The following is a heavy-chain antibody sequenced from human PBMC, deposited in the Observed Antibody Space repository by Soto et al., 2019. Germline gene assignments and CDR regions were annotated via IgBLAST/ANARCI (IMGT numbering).Heavy chain of an antibody. D-gene: IGHD6-19*01. J-gene: IGHJ4*02. Sequence: EVRLLEAGGGLKQPGGSLRLSCAASGFTFKESAMNWVRQAPGKGREWVASISDTGASTWYAESVRGRLSISRDNSKNTLYLQKNSLRGEDTAVYYCAKGRGSGWAWYFDNWGQGTLVTVSS. CDR3: AKGRGSGWAWYFDN. V-gene: IGHV3-23*01. CDR1: GFTFKESA. CDR2: ISDTGAST.